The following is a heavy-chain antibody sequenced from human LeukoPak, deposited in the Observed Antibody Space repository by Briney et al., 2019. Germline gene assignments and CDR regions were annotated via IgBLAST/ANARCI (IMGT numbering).Heavy chain of an antibody. D-gene: IGHD3-9*01. CDR1: GFTFDDYA. J-gene: IGHJ4*02. V-gene: IGHV3-9*01. CDR3: AKALSYTIAGFPTDY. CDR2: ISWNSNTI. Sequence: GRFLRLSCEASGFTFDDYAMHWVRQAPGKGLEWVSGISWNSNTIAYADSVKGRFIISRDNAKNSLYLEMNSLRAEDTALYYCAKALSYTIAGFPTDYWGQGTLVTVSS.